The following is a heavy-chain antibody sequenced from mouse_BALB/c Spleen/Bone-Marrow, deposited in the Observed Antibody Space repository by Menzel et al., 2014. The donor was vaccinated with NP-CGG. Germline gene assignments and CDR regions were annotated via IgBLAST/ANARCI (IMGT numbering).Heavy chain of an antibody. CDR1: GFSLTVYG. V-gene: IGHV2-6-7*01. Sequence: VQLQQSGPGLVAPSQSLSITCTVSGFSLTVYGVNWVRQPPGKGLEWLGMIWGDGITDYNSAFKSRLSISKDDSKSQVSLKMNSLQTDDTAKYYCAREGNYFDYWGQGTTLTGSS. CDR2: IWGDGIT. J-gene: IGHJ2*01. CDR3: AREGNYFDY.